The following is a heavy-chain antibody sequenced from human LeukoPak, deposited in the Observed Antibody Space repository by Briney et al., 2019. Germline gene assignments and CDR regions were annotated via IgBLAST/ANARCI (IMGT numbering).Heavy chain of an antibody. CDR2: INPNSGGT. D-gene: IGHD3-22*01. CDR3: ARGYGDHYYDSSGYYFA. Sequence: GASVKVSCKASGYTFTGYYIHWVRQAPGQGLEWMGWINPNSGGTNYAQKFQGRVTMTRDTSISTAYMELSRLRSDDTAVYYCARGYGDHYYDSSGYYFAWGQGTLVTVSS. J-gene: IGHJ5*02. CDR1: GYTFTGYY. V-gene: IGHV1-2*02.